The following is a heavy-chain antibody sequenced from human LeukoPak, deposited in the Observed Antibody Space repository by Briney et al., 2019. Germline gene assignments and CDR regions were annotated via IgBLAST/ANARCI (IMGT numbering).Heavy chain of an antibody. Sequence: SETLSLTCTVSGGSISSYYWSWIRQPAGKGLEWIGRIYTSGSTNYNPSLKSRVTMSVATSKNQFSLKLSSVTAADTAVCYCARLIHSSSWYYFDYWGQGTLVTVSS. V-gene: IGHV4-4*07. J-gene: IGHJ4*02. CDR3: ARLIHSSSWYYFDY. D-gene: IGHD6-13*01. CDR2: IYTSGST. CDR1: GGSISSYY.